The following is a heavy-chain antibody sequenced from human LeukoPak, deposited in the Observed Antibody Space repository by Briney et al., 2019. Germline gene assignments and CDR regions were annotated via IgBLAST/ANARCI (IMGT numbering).Heavy chain of an antibody. CDR3: AKTYYYGSGSYLDYYYYYMDV. CDR2: IIPIFGTA. Sequence: SVKVSCKASGGTFSSYAISWVRQAPGQGLEWMGGIIPIFGTANYAQKLQGRVTITADESTSTAYMELSSLRSEDTAVYYCAKTYYYGSGSYLDYYYYYMDVWSKGTTVTVSS. D-gene: IGHD3-10*01. V-gene: IGHV1-69*13. J-gene: IGHJ6*03. CDR1: GGTFSSYA.